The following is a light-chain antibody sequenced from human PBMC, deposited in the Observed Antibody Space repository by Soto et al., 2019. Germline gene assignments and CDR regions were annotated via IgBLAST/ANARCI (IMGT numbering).Light chain of an antibody. J-gene: IGKJ1*01. Sequence: EIVMTQSPATLSVSPGERATLSCRASQSVSSNLAWYQQKPGQAPRLLSYGASPRATGIPARFSGSGSGTEFTLTISSLQSEDFAVYYCPQYNNWPPWTFGQGTKVEIK. CDR3: PQYNNWPPWT. V-gene: IGKV3-15*01. CDR2: GAS. CDR1: QSVSSN.